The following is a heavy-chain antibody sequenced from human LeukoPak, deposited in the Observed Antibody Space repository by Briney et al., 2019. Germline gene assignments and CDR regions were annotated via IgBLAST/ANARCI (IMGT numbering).Heavy chain of an antibody. D-gene: IGHD2-2*01. V-gene: IGHV3-48*03. CDR2: ISPSGGTI. Sequence: GGSLRLSCAASGFAFSNYVMNSVRQAPGKGLEWVSYISPSGGTITYADSVKGRFTLSRDKAKNSLYLQMNSLGAEDTAVYYCVRVRYCSSTNCHGGWFDPWGQGTLVTVSS. CDR3: VRVRYCSSTNCHGGWFDP. CDR1: GFAFSNYV. J-gene: IGHJ5*02.